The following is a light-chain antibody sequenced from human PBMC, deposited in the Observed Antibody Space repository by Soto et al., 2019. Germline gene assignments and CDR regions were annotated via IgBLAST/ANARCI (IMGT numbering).Light chain of an antibody. V-gene: IGLV1-47*01. J-gene: IGLJ1*01. CDR2: RND. CDR3: AAWDDSLSGSYA. CDR1: SSNIGAGYD. Sequence: QPVLTQPPSVSGAPGQRVTISCTGSSSNIGAGYDVHWYQQLPGTAPKLLISRNDQRPSGVPERFSGSKSGTSASLAISGLRSEDEAEYYCAAWDDSLSGSYAFGTGTKVTVL.